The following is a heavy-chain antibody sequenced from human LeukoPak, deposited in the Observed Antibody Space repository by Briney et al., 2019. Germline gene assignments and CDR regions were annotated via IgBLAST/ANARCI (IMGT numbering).Heavy chain of an antibody. D-gene: IGHD3-3*01. Sequence: SETLSLTCTVSGGSISSYYWSWIRQPAGKGLEWIGRIYTSGSTNYNPSLKSRVTMSVDTSKNQFSLKLSSVTAADTAVYYCASRYYDFWSGYSVESGDYWGQGTLVTVSS. CDR1: GGSISSYY. J-gene: IGHJ4*02. V-gene: IGHV4-4*07. CDR2: IYTSGST. CDR3: ASRYYDFWSGYSVESGDY.